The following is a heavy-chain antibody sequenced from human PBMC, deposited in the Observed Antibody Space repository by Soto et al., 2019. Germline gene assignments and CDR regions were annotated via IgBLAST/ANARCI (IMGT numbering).Heavy chain of an antibody. CDR1: GGSISSSY. CDR2: SYYTGRS. Sequence: QVLLQESGPGLVKPSETLSLSCTVSGGSISSSYWSWIRQPPGKGLEWIGYSYYTGRSKYNPSLNRRVTISVDTSTNRFSLQLSSVTAADTAVYYCARHGGVASGTWSFDVWGQGTLVTVSS. CDR3: ARHGGVASGTWSFDV. D-gene: IGHD2-8*02. V-gene: IGHV4-59*08. J-gene: IGHJ3*01.